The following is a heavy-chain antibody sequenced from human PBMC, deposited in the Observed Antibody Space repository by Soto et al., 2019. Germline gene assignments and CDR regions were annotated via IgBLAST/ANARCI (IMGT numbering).Heavy chain of an antibody. CDR3: ARVGSSIAVRLFDD. J-gene: IGHJ4*02. V-gene: IGHV4-30-4*01. CDR1: GGSISSGDYY. CDR2: IYYSGST. Sequence: SETLSLTCTVSGGSISSGDYYWSWIRQPPGKGLEWIGYIYYSGSTYYNPSLKSRVTISLDTSKNQFSLKLSSVTAADTAVYYCARVGSSIAVRLFDDWGQGSLVTVSS. D-gene: IGHD6-6*01.